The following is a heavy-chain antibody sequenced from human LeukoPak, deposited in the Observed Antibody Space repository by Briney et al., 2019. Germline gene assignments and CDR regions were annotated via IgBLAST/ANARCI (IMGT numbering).Heavy chain of an antibody. CDR1: GGSFSGYY. CDR3: ARGREQWLVRWVSGSYYFDY. V-gene: IGHV4-34*01. Sequence: SETLSLTCAVYGGSFSGYYWSWIRQPPGKGLEWIGEINHSGSTNYNPSLKSRVTISVDTSKNQFSLKLSSVPAVDTAVYYCARGREQWLVRWVSGSYYFDYWGQGTLVTVSS. D-gene: IGHD6-19*01. J-gene: IGHJ4*02. CDR2: INHSGST.